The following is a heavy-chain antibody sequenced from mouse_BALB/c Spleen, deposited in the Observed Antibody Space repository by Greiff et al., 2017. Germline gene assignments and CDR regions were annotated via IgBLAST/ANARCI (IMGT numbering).Heavy chain of an antibody. CDR1: GFTFSSYA. J-gene: IGHJ3*01. V-gene: IGHV5-9-4*01. Sequence: DVKLVESGGGLVKPGGSLKLSCAASGFTFSSYAMSWVRQSPEKRLEWVAEISSGGSYTYYPDTVTGRFTISRDNAKNTLYLEMSSLRSEDTAMYYCAKDSSGPFAYWGQGTLVTVSA. CDR2: ISSGGSYT. D-gene: IGHD3-2*01. CDR3: AKDSSGPFAY.